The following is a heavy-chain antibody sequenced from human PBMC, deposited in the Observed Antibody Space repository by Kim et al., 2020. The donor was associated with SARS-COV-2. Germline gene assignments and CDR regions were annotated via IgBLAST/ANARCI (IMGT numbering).Heavy chain of an antibody. V-gene: IGHV1-24*01. CDR2: FDPEDGET. CDR1: GYTLTELS. J-gene: IGHJ4*02. CDR3: ATDGMGTMVRGVMSLG. Sequence: ASVKVSCKVSGYTLTELSMHWVRQAPGKGLEWMGGFDPEDGETIYAQKFQGRVTMTEDTSTDTAYMELSSLRSEDTAVYYCATDGMGTMVRGVMSLGWGQGTLVNVSS. D-gene: IGHD3-10*01.